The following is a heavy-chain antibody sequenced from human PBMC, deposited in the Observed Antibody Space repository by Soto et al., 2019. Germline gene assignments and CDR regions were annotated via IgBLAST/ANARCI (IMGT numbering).Heavy chain of an antibody. V-gene: IGHV4-31*02. J-gene: IGHJ6*02. CDR3: ARESGGWDSCFRYGLDV. CDR2: IYYSGST. CDR1: GDTIYSSGHD. Sequence: GDTIYSSGHDVTWNNPKPGKGLEWIGYIYYSGSTNYNPSLKSRVTISVDRSKNQFSLNLSSVTAADTAIYYCARESGGWDSCFRYGLDVWGERISLTLPS. D-gene: IGHD6-25*01.